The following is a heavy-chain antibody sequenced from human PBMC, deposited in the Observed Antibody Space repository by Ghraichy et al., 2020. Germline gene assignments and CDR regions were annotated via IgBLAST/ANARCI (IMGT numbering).Heavy chain of an antibody. D-gene: IGHD3-22*01. Sequence: GESLNISCAASGFTFSSYAMSWVRQAPGKGLEWVSAISGSGGSTYYADSVKGRFTISRDNSKNTLYLQMNSLRAEDTAVYYCAKTYYYDSSGTGGYWGQGTLVTVSS. CDR2: ISGSGGST. CDR3: AKTYYYDSSGTGGY. V-gene: IGHV3-23*01. J-gene: IGHJ4*02. CDR1: GFTFSSYA.